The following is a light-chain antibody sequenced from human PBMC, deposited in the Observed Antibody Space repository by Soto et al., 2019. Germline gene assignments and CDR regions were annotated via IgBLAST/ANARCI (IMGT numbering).Light chain of an antibody. Sequence: DIQMTQSPSSLSASVGDRVTITCRASQTISAFLNWYQHKPGKAPELLIFSASKLQTGVPSRFSGRGSGTAFTLTITSLRPEDFATYYCQQYNSYSWTFGQGTKVDIK. V-gene: IGKV1-39*01. CDR1: QTISAF. CDR2: SAS. CDR3: QQYNSYSWT. J-gene: IGKJ1*01.